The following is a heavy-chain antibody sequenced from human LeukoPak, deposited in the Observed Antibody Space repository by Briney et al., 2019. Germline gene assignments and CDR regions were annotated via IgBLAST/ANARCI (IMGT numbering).Heavy chain of an antibody. V-gene: IGHV4-38-2*01. J-gene: IGHJ4*02. D-gene: IGHD5-18*01. CDR2: IYYSGST. CDR3: AATAMVWD. CDR1: GYSISSGYY. Sequence: SETLSLTCAVSGYSISSGYYWGWIRQPPGKGLEWIGSIYYSGSTYYNPSLKSRVTISVDTSKNQFSLKLSSVTAADTAVYYCAATAMVWDWGQGTLVTVSS.